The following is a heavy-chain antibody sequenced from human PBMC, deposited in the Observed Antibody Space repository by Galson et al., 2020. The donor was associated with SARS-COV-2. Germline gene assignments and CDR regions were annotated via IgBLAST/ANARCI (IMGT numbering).Heavy chain of an antibody. D-gene: IGHD3-3*01. CDR2: IKPDGSQQ. J-gene: IGHJ3*01. CDR1: GFSISRFW. Sequence: GGSLRLSCVGSGFSISRFWMNWVRQAPGKGLEWVANIKPDGSQQQYMDSVKGRFVISRDNAQNSVYLHMNGLRAEDTAVYFCAKYDPGLLWGQGTKVTVSS. CDR3: AKYDPGLL. V-gene: IGHV3-7*01.